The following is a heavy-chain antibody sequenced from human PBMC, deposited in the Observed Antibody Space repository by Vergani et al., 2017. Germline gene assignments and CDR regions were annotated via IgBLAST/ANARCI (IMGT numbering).Heavy chain of an antibody. CDR1: GFTFDDYA. Sequence: EVQLVESGGGLVQPGRSLRLSCAASGFTFDDYAMHWVRQAPGKGLEWVSGISWNSGSIGYADSVKGRFTISRDNAKNSLYLQMNSLRAEDTALYYCAKGPYFCYYMDVWGKGTTVTVSS. V-gene: IGHV3-9*01. J-gene: IGHJ6*03. CDR2: ISWNSGSI. CDR3: AKGPYFCYYMDV.